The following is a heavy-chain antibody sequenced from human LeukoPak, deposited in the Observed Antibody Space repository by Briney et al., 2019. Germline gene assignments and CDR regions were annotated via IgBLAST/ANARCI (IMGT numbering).Heavy chain of an antibody. CDR3: ARATTFSNFWSSYFDY. Sequence: GGSLRLSCAASGFTLSNYAIHWFRQAPGKGLEYISSISSDGSGTYYANSVKGRFTISRDNSKNTLYLQMGSLRTEDMAVYYCARATTFSNFWSSYFDYWGQGTLVTVSS. V-gene: IGHV3-64*01. CDR1: GFTLSNYA. J-gene: IGHJ4*02. CDR2: ISSDGSGT. D-gene: IGHD3-3*01.